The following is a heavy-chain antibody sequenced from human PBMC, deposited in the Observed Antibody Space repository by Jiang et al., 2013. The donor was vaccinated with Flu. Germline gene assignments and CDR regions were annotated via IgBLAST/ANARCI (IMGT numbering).Heavy chain of an antibody. Sequence: PGLVKPSQTLPLTCTVSGGSISSGSYYWSWIRQPAGKGLEWIGRIYTSGSTNYNPSLKSRVTISVDTSKNQFSLKLSFVTAADTAVYYCARDQRIGYCSGGSCYPIYYYYGMDVWGQGTTVTVSS. J-gene: IGHJ6*02. CDR3: ARDQRIGYCSGGSCYPIYYYYGMDV. CDR1: GGSISSGSYY. CDR2: IYTSGST. D-gene: IGHD2-15*01. V-gene: IGHV4-61*02.